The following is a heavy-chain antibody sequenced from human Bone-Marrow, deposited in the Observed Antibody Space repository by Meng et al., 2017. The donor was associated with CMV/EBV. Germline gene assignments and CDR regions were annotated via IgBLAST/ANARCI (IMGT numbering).Heavy chain of an antibody. CDR3: AKGVRGSVTAPDF. J-gene: IGHJ4*02. CDR2: IYSCGST. Sequence: GESLKISCAASGFTVSSNYMSWVRQAPGKGLEWVSVIYSCGSTYYAESVRGRFTISRDTSTNTLYLQMNSLRADDTAVYYCAKGVRGSVTAPDFWGQGTLVTVSS. CDR1: GFTVSSNY. V-gene: IGHV3-53*01. D-gene: IGHD2-21*02.